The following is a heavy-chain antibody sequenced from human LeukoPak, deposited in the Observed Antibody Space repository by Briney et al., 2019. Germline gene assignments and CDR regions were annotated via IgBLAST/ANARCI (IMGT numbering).Heavy chain of an antibody. Sequence: PGGSLRLSCAASGFTFSSYGMHWVRQAPGKGLEWVAFIRYDGSNKYYADSVKGRFTISRDNSKNTLYLQMNSLRAEDTAVYYCATRITMVRGVIDDYWGQGTLVTVSS. J-gene: IGHJ4*02. V-gene: IGHV3-30*02. D-gene: IGHD3-10*01. CDR3: ATRITMVRGVIDDY. CDR2: IRYDGSNK. CDR1: GFTFSSYG.